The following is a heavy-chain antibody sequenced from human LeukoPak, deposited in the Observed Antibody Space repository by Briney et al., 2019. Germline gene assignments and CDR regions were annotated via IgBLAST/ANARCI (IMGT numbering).Heavy chain of an antibody. Sequence: SQTLSLTCTVSGGSISSGSYYWSWIRQPAGKGLEWIGRTYTSGSTNYNPSLKSRVTISVDTSKNQFSLKLSSVTAADTAVYYCAREQDYDFWSGYSGTDYWGQGTLVTVSS. CDR1: GGSISSGSYY. D-gene: IGHD3-3*01. V-gene: IGHV4-61*02. CDR2: TYTSGST. CDR3: AREQDYDFWSGYSGTDY. J-gene: IGHJ4*02.